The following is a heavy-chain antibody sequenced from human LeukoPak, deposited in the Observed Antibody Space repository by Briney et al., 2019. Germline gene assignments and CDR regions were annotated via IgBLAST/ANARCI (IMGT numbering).Heavy chain of an antibody. D-gene: IGHD6-13*01. J-gene: IGHJ3*02. CDR3: ARDRRTYSSSWTDAFDI. V-gene: IGHV4-4*07. Sequence: SETLSLTCSVSCGSISSYYWRLLRQPAGRGLEWIGRIYTSGSTNYNPSLKRRVTMSVDTSKNQFSLKLSSVTAADTAVYYCARDRRTYSSSWTDAFDIWGQGTMVTVSS. CDR2: IYTSGST. CDR1: CGSISSYY.